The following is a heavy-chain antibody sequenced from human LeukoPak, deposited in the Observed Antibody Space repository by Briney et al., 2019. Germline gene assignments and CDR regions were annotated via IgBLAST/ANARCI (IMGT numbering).Heavy chain of an antibody. J-gene: IGHJ4*02. D-gene: IGHD3-9*01. CDR3: ARKSGILTGYDTLPETDY. V-gene: IGHV4-39*07. Sequence: SETLSLTCTVSGGSINRSTYYWGWIRQTPGKGLEWIGSIYYSGNTYYKPSLKSRVTISMDMSKNQFSLELRSVTVADTAVYYCARKSGILTGYDTLPETDYWGQGTLVTVSS. CDR1: GGSINRSTYY. CDR2: IYYSGNT.